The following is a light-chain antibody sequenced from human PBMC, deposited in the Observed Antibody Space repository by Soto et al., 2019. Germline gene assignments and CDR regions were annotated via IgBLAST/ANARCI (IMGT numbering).Light chain of an antibody. CDR2: DVS. CDR3: SSNTSSSTLE. V-gene: IGLV2-14*01. J-gene: IGLJ2*01. Sequence: QSALTQPASMSGSPGQSITISCTGTSSDVGVYKYVSWYQQHPGEAPKLLIYDVSTRPSGVSNRFSGSKSGNTASLSISGLQAEDEADYYCSSNTSSSTLEFGGGTKLTVL. CDR1: SSDVGVYKY.